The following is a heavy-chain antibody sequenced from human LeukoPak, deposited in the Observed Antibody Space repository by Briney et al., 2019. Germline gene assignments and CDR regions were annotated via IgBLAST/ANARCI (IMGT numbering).Heavy chain of an antibody. D-gene: IGHD1-26*01. V-gene: IGHV3-23*01. CDR1: GFRFGDFA. Sequence: HPGGSLRLSCVASGFRFGDFAMSWVRLAPGKGLEWVSSISGSGDGTYYPDSVKGRFTISRDNSRNTMYLQTNSLRAEDTALYYCAKQEGWELGDYYFDYWGQGTLVTVSS. CDR3: AKQEGWELGDYYFDY. CDR2: ISGSGDGT. J-gene: IGHJ4*02.